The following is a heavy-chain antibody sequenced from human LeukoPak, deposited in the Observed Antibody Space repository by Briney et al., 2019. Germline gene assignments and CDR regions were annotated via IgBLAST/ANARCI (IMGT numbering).Heavy chain of an antibody. J-gene: IGHJ5*02. V-gene: IGHV3-21*01. D-gene: IGHD6-13*01. CDR2: ISSSSSYI. Sequence: GGSLRLSCAASGFTFSSYSMNWVRQAPGKGLEWVSSISSSSSYIYYADSVKGRFTISRDNAKNSLYLQMNSLRAEDTAVYYCARWAAAGWFDPWGQGTLVTVPS. CDR1: GFTFSSYS. CDR3: ARWAAAGWFDP.